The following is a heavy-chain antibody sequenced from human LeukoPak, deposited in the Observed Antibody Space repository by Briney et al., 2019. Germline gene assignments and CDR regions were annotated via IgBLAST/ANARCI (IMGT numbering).Heavy chain of an antibody. CDR3: ARYCSGGRCYSGLDP. CDR1: GFTFSSYS. J-gene: IGHJ5*02. V-gene: IGHV3-23*01. Sequence: PGGSLRLSCAASGFTFSSYSMNWVRQAPGKGLEWVSAITDSTYFADSVKGRFTISRDSSKNTVYLQMNSLRAEDTAVYYCARYCSGGRCYSGLDPWGQGALVTVSS. D-gene: IGHD2-15*01. CDR2: ITDST.